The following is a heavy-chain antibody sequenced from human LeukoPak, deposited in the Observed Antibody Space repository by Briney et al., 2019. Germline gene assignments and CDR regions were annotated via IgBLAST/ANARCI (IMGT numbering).Heavy chain of an antibody. CDR3: VRDGGYYGPDS. CDR1: GFTFSSYG. J-gene: IGHJ4*02. V-gene: IGHV3-33*01. CDR2: IWYDGSNK. Sequence: GGSLRLSCAASGFTFSSYGMHWVRQAPGKGLEWVAVIWYDGSNKYYADSVKGRFTISRDNSKNTLYVQMNSLRAEDTAMYYCVRDGGYYGPDSWGQGALVSVSS. D-gene: IGHD3-10*01.